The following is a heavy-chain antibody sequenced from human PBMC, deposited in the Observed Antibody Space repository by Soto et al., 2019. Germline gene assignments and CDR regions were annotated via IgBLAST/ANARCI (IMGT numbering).Heavy chain of an antibody. Sequence: PGESLKISCKGSGYSFTSYWIGWVRQMPGKGLEWMGIIYPGDSDTKYSPSFQGQVTISADKSISTAYLQWSSLKASDTAMYYCARRPPGAPTWFGEVYGMDVWGQGTTVTVSS. V-gene: IGHV5-51*01. CDR2: IYPGDSDT. J-gene: IGHJ6*02. CDR3: ARRPPGAPTWFGEVYGMDV. CDR1: GYSFTSYW. D-gene: IGHD3-10*01.